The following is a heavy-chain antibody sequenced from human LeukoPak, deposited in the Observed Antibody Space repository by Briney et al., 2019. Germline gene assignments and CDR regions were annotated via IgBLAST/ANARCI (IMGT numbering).Heavy chain of an antibody. J-gene: IGHJ4*02. CDR3: ARVRYSSGWYDY. CDR1: GFTFSDYY. Sequence: GGSLRLSCAASGFTFSDYYMSWIRQAPGKGLEGVSYISSSSSYTNYADSVKGLFTISRDNAKNSLYLQMNSLRAEDTAVYYCARVRYSSGWYDYWGQGTLVTVSS. V-gene: IGHV3-11*05. CDR2: ISSSSSYT. D-gene: IGHD6-19*01.